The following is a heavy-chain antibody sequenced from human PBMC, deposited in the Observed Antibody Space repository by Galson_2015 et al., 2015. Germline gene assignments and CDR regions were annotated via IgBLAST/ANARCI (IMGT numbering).Heavy chain of an antibody. V-gene: IGHV3-7*01. D-gene: IGHD3-3*01. CDR2: IKQDGSEK. CDR1: GFTFSSYW. Sequence: SLRLSCAASGFTFSSYWMSWVRQAPGKGLEWVANIKQDGSEKYYVDSVKGRFTISRDNAKNPLYLQMNSLRAEDTAVYYCARPYYDFWSGYLNYWGQGTLVTVSS. J-gene: IGHJ4*02. CDR3: ARPYYDFWSGYLNY.